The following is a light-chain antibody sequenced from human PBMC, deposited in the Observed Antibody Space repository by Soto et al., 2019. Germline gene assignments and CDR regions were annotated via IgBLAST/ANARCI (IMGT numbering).Light chain of an antibody. CDR2: AAS. V-gene: IGKV1-27*01. CDR3: QKYNSAPLT. Sequence: DIQMTQSPSSLSASVGDRVTITCRASQGISDYLAWYQQKPGKVPKLLIYAASTLQSGVPSRFSGSGSGTDFTLTSSSLQSEDVAIYYCQKYNSAPLTFGGGTKVEIK. J-gene: IGKJ4*01. CDR1: QGISDY.